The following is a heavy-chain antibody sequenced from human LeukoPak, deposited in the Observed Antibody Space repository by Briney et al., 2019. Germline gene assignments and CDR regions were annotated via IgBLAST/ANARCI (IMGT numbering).Heavy chain of an antibody. Sequence: ASVKVSCKASGYTFTSYYMHWVRQAPGQGLEWMGIINPSGGSTSYAQKFQGRVTMTRDMSTSTVYMELSSLRSEDTAVYYCARDGDFWSGISTYYFDYWGQGTLVTVSS. J-gene: IGHJ4*02. CDR2: INPSGGST. CDR3: ARDGDFWSGISTYYFDY. D-gene: IGHD3-3*01. V-gene: IGHV1-46*01. CDR1: GYTFTSYY.